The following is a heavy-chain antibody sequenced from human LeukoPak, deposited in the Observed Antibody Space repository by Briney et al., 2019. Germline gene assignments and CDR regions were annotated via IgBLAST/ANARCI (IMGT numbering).Heavy chain of an antibody. V-gene: IGHV1-2*02. CDR1: GYTFTGYY. J-gene: IGHJ4*02. D-gene: IGHD2-2*01. CDR3: ARAGYCSSTSCYHPVDY. CDR2: INPNSGGT. Sequence: GASVKVSCKASGYTFTGYYMHGVRQAPGQGLEWMGWINPNSGGTNYAQKFQGRVTMTRDTSISTAYMELSRLRSDDTAVYYCARAGYCSSTSCYHPVDYWGQGTLVTVSS.